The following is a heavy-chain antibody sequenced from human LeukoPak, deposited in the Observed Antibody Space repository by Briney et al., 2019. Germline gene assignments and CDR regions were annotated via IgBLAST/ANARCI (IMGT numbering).Heavy chain of an antibody. CDR2: IYTSGST. V-gene: IGHV4-4*07. J-gene: IGHJ6*03. CDR3: ARADKGSSWYTYYMDV. CDR1: GGSISSYY. Sequence: SETLSLTCTVSGGSISSYYWSWTRQPAGKGLEWIGRIYTSGSTNYNPSLKSRVTISVDTSKNQFSLKLTSVTAADTAVYYCARADKGSSWYTYYMDVWGKGTTVTVSS. D-gene: IGHD6-13*01.